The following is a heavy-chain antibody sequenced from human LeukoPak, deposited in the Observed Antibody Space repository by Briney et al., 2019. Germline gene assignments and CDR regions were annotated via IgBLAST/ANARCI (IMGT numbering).Heavy chain of an antibody. Sequence: ASVKVSCKASGYTSTDYYMHWVRQAPGQGLEWMGWINPNSGGTNYAQKFQGRVTMTRDTSISTAYMELSRLRSDDTAVYYCAREDSSSSDFDYWGQGTLVTVSS. V-gene: IGHV1-2*02. CDR1: GYTSTDYY. CDR2: INPNSGGT. D-gene: IGHD6-6*01. J-gene: IGHJ4*02. CDR3: AREDSSSSDFDY.